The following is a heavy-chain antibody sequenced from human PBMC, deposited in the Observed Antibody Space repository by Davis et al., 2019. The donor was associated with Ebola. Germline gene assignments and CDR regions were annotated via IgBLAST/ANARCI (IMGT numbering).Heavy chain of an antibody. CDR3: ARDSSGYKYCYYGMDV. CDR1: GGTFSSYA. Sequence: SVKVSCKASGGTFSSYAISWVRQAPGQGLEWMGGIIPIFGTANYAQKFQGRVTITADKSTSTAYMGLSSLRSEDTAVYYCARDSSGYKYCYYGMDVWGQGTTVTVSS. J-gene: IGHJ6*02. CDR2: IIPIFGTA. V-gene: IGHV1-69*06. D-gene: IGHD5-12*01.